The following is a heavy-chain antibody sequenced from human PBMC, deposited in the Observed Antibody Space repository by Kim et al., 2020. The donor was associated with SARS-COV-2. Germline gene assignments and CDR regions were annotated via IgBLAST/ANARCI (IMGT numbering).Heavy chain of an antibody. CDR2: ISYDGSNK. CDR3: AKESGSGSYYAWTYYYYGMDV. D-gene: IGHD3-10*01. V-gene: IGHV3-30*18. J-gene: IGHJ6*02. CDR1: GFTFSSYG. Sequence: GGSLRLSCAASGFTFSSYGMHWVRQAPGKGLEWVAVISYDGSNKYYADSVKGRFTISRDNSKNTLYLQMNSLRAEDTAVYYCAKESGSGSYYAWTYYYYGMDVWAKGQRSPSP.